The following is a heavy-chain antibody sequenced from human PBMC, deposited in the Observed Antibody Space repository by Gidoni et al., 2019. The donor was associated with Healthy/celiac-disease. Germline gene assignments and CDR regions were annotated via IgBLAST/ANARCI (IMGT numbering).Heavy chain of an antibody. Sequence: EVQLVESGGGLVQLGRSLSLSCAASGFTFDDYAMHWVRQAPVKGLEWVSGISLNSGSIVYADSVKGLFTISRDNAKNSLYLQMNSLRAEDTALYYCAKGYSGPDAFDIWGQGTMVTVSS. CDR1: GFTFDDYA. CDR2: ISLNSGSI. J-gene: IGHJ3*02. D-gene: IGHD5-12*01. V-gene: IGHV3-9*01. CDR3: AKGYSGPDAFDI.